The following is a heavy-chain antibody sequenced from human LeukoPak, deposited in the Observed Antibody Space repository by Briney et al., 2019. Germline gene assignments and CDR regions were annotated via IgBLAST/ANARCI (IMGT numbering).Heavy chain of an antibody. CDR2: IKQDGSEK. J-gene: IGHJ4*02. D-gene: IGHD5-18*01. V-gene: IGHV3-7*01. CDR3: AKDSYGLLLTPYFDY. CDR1: GFTFSSYW. Sequence: GGSLRLSCAASGFTFSSYWMSWVRQAPGKGLEWVANIKQDGSEKYYVDSVKGRFTISRDNAKNSLYLQMNSLRAEDTAVYYCAKDSYGLLLTPYFDYWGQGTLVTVPS.